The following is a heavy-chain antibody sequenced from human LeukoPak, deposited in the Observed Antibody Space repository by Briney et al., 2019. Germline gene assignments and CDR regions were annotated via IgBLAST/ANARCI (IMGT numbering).Heavy chain of an antibody. D-gene: IGHD5-12*01. CDR1: SEFFSGYY. CDR3: ATVYSGYDVVGEDY. CDR2: LYYSGST. Sequence: SETLSLTCNVSSEFFSGYYRGWIRQPPGKGLEWIGSLYYSGSTYYNPSLKSRVTISVDTSKTQFSLKLNSVTAADTAVYYCATVYSGYDVVGEDYWGQGTLVTVSS. J-gene: IGHJ4*02. V-gene: IGHV4-39*01.